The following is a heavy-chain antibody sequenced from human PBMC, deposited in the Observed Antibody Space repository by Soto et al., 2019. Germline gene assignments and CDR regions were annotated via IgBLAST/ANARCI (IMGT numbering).Heavy chain of an antibody. J-gene: IGHJ4*02. D-gene: IGHD3-10*01. Sequence: GGSLRLSCAASGFTFSSYGMHWVRQAPGKGLEWVAVIRYDGSNKYYADSVKGRFTISRDNSKNTLYLQMNSQRAEDTAVYYCASYIWSSGFGELNGWGQGTLVTVSS. CDR2: IRYDGSNK. V-gene: IGHV3-33*01. CDR1: GFTFSSYG. CDR3: ASYIWSSGFGELNG.